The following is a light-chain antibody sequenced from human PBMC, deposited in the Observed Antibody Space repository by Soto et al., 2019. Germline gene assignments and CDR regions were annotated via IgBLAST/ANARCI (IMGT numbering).Light chain of an antibody. V-gene: IGKV3-20*01. CDR2: GTS. Sequence: EIVLTQSPGTLSSSPGERATLSCRASQSVSSSYLAWYQQKPGQAPRLLISGTSSRATGIPDRFSGGGSGTDFTLTISRLEPEDFAVYFCQQYGSSPLTFGGGTKVEIK. CDR1: QSVSSSY. J-gene: IGKJ4*01. CDR3: QQYGSSPLT.